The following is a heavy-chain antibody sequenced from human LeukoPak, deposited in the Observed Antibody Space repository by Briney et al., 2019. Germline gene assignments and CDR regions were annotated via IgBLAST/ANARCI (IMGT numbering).Heavy chain of an antibody. V-gene: IGHV3-74*01. D-gene: IGHD7-27*01. CDR1: GFTFSYYW. Sequence: GGSLRLSCVGSGFTFSYYWMYWVRQAPGKGLVWVSRIKSDGSTTSYADSVKGRFTISRDNAKNTLYLQVNSLRAEDTAVYYCARDLGYWGQGTLVTVSS. CDR2: IKSDGSTT. J-gene: IGHJ4*02. CDR3: ARDLGY.